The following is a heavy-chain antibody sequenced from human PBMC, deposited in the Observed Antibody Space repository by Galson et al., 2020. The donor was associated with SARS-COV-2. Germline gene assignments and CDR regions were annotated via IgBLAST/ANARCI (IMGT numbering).Heavy chain of an antibody. CDR3: ARHLYYCDRSGYSIFDH. J-gene: IGHJ4*02. Sequence: SETLSLTCSVSGGSFSGSNSYWGWIRQTSGKGLEWIGSMSYSETTYSNPSLKSRVTISVDTSKNRISLKLSSVTAADTALYYCARHLYYCDRSGYSIFDHWGQGILVTVSS. CDR2: MSYSETT. V-gene: IGHV4-39*01. CDR1: GGSFSGSNSY. D-gene: IGHD3-22*01.